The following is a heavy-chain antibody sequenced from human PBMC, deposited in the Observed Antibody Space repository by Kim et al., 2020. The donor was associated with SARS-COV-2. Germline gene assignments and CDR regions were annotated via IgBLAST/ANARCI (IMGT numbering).Heavy chain of an antibody. CDR2: ISWNSGNI. Sequence: GGSLRLSCAASGFTFDDHAMHWVRQAPGKGLEWVSGISWNSGNIGYADSVKGRFTISRDNAKNSLYLQMNSLRAEDTALYYCAKDREGIAAAGPLDYWGQGTLVTVSS. D-gene: IGHD6-13*01. J-gene: IGHJ4*02. CDR1: GFTFDDHA. V-gene: IGHV3-9*01. CDR3: AKDREGIAAAGPLDY.